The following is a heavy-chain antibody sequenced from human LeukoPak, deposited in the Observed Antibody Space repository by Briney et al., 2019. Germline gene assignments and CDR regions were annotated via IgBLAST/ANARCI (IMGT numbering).Heavy chain of an antibody. V-gene: IGHV1-18*01. Sequence: GASVKVSCKASGYTFTTYGISWVRQAPGQGLEWMGWISGYNGNRNNAQRLQGRVTMTTDTSTSTAYMELRSLRSDDTAVYYCARDGRYNLNYADYWGQGTLVTVSS. D-gene: IGHD1-20*01. CDR2: ISGYNGNR. CDR3: ARDGRYNLNYADY. J-gene: IGHJ4*02. CDR1: GYTFTTYG.